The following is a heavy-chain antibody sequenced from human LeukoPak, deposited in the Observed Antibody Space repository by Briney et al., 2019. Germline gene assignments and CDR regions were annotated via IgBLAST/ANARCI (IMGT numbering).Heavy chain of an antibody. CDR1: GFTFSNYG. CDR2: TDTSGNYI. CDR3: ARGRSITLLRGVAMSDGFDI. J-gene: IGHJ3*02. Sequence: GGSLRLSCAASGFTFSNYGMNWVRQAPGKGLEWVSYTDTSGNYIYYGDSVKGRFTISRDNAKNLVFLQMNGLRAEDTAVYYCARGRSITLLRGVAMSDGFDIWGQGAMVAVSS. D-gene: IGHD3-10*01. V-gene: IGHV3-21*01.